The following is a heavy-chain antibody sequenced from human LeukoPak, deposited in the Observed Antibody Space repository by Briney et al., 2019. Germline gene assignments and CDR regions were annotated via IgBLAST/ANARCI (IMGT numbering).Heavy chain of an antibody. Sequence: GGSLRLSCAASGFTVSSNYMSWVRQAPGKGLEWVSVIYSGGSTYYTDSVKGRFTISRDNSKNTLYLQMNSLRAEDTAVYYCATSAAGPSSWFDHWGQGTLVTVSS. J-gene: IGHJ5*02. CDR1: GFTVSSNY. V-gene: IGHV3-66*01. CDR3: ATSAAGPSSWFDH. CDR2: IYSGGST. D-gene: IGHD6-13*01.